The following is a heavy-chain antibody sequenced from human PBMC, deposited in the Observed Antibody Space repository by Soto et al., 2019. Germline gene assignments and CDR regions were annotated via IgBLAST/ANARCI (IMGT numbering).Heavy chain of an antibody. Sequence: QVQLVESGGGVVQPGRSLRLSCAASGSTFRSYGMHWVRQAPGKGLEWVAAISYDGSNKNYVDSVKGRFTISRDNSENTLYVLLLSLRAEDAAVYYCAKDTYYHDSTGYYVFDYWGQGTLVTVSS. V-gene: IGHV3-30*18. CDR1: GSTFRSYG. J-gene: IGHJ4*02. CDR3: AKDTYYHDSTGYYVFDY. D-gene: IGHD3-22*01. CDR2: ISYDGSNK.